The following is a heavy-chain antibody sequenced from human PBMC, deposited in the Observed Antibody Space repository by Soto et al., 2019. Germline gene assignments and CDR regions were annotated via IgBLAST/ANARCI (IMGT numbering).Heavy chain of an antibody. Sequence: PSETLSLTCTVSGGSISSYYWSWIRQPPGKXLEWIGYIYYSGSTNYNPSLKSRVTISVDTSKNQFSLKLSSVTAADTAVYYCARETCGYSYGDYYYYGMDVWGQGTTVTVSS. CDR3: ARETCGYSYGDYYYYGMDV. D-gene: IGHD5-18*01. CDR2: IYYSGST. CDR1: GGSISSYY. J-gene: IGHJ6*02. V-gene: IGHV4-59*01.